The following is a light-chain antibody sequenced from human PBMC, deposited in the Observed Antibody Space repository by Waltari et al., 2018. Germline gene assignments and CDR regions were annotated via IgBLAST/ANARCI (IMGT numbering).Light chain of an antibody. CDR2: DDR. V-gene: IGLV3-21*04. CDR3: HVWHPHVEPGV. CDR1: NIGTYS. Sequence: SYVVTQPPSVSVAPGETATITCGGDNIGTYSVHWYQQKAGQAPVLVIFDDRDRPSGVPDRFSGSNSGNTATLTISRVEAGDEARYYCHVWHPHVEPGVFGTGTEVTVL. J-gene: IGLJ1*01.